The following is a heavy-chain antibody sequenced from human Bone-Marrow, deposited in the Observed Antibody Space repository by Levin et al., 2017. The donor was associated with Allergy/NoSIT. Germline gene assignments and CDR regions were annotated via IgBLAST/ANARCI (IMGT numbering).Heavy chain of an antibody. CDR3: TTRMGTHAFDV. V-gene: IGHV1-24*01. J-gene: IGHJ3*01. D-gene: IGHD7-27*01. Sequence: ASVKVSCKVSGDTLTDLAVQWVRLAPGKGLEWMGGFDPEDGETMYPQKFQGRVTMTEDTSTDTVYMELSSLKSDDTAVYYCTTRMGTHAFDVWGQGTMVTVSS. CDR2: FDPEDGET. CDR1: GDTLTDLA.